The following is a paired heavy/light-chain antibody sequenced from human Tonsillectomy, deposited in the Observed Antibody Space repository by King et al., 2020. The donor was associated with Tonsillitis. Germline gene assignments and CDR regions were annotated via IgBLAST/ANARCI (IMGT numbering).Light chain of an antibody. CDR3: QQLNGYLT. CDR1: QGISSY. V-gene: IGKV1-9*01. J-gene: IGKJ3*01. Sequence: DIQLTQSPSFLSASVGDRVTITCRASQGISSYLAWYQQKPGKAPRLLIYAASTLQNGVPSRFSGSGSETEFTLTISSLQPEDFATYYCQQLNGYLTFGPGTKVDIK. CDR2: AAS.
Heavy chain of an antibody. Sequence: QLHLQESGPGLVKPSDTLSLTCTVSGGSISNSSYYWGWIRQPPGKGLEWIGYIYYSGSTYYNPSLKSRVTISVDTSRDQLSLKLSSVTAADTAVYYCARPNPPAALAGFDALDIWGQGTMVTVSS. CDR1: GGSISNSSYY. CDR2: IYYSGST. D-gene: IGHD6-19*01. CDR3: ARPNPPAALAGFDALDI. V-gene: IGHV4-39*01. J-gene: IGHJ3*02.